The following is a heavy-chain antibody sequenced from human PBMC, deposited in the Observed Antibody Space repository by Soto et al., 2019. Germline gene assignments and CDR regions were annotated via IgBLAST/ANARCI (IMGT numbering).Heavy chain of an antibody. CDR2: IIPIFGTA. J-gene: IGHJ6*02. CDR3: GGIATVVYYYYYGMDV. CDR1: GGTFSSYA. V-gene: IGHV1-69*01. Sequence: GDSVKVSCKASGGTFSSYAISWVRQAPVQGLEWMGGIIPIFGTANYAQKFQGRVTITADESTSTAYMELSSLRSEDTAVYYCGGIATVVYYYYYGMDVCGQGTT. D-gene: IGHD2-15*01.